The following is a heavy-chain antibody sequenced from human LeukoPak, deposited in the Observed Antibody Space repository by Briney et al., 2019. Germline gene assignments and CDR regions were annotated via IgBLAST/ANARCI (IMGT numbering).Heavy chain of an antibody. CDR3: ARGFGYDNILTY. Sequence: PGGSLRLSCAASGFSFSSYWMHWVRQAPGKGLVWVSRINSDGSGTSYADSVKGRFTISRDNAKNTLYLQMNSLRAEDTAVYYCARGFGYDNILTYWGQGTLVTVSS. J-gene: IGHJ4*02. D-gene: IGHD5-12*01. CDR1: GFSFSSYW. V-gene: IGHV3-74*01. CDR2: INSDGSGT.